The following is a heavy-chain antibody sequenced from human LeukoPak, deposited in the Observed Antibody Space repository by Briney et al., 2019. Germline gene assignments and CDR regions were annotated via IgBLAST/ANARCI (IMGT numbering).Heavy chain of an antibody. V-gene: IGHV1-2*02. Sequence: ASVNVSYKASGYTFTGYYMHGVRQAPGQGREGMGWINPNRGGTNHAQKFQGRGTITSDTAISTAHMERSRRRSDDPSRYYCCNGDYVWGSYRTFDYWGQGTLVTVSS. D-gene: IGHD3-16*02. CDR1: GYTFTGYY. CDR3: CNGDYVWGSYRTFDY. J-gene: IGHJ4*02. CDR2: INPNRGGT.